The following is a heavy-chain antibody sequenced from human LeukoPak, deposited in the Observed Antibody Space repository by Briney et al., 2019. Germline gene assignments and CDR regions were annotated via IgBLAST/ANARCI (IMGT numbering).Heavy chain of an antibody. D-gene: IGHD5-24*01. V-gene: IGHV4-59*01. J-gene: IGHJ4*02. CDR1: GGSISSYY. CDR2: IFYSGST. Sequence: SETLSLTCTDSGGSISSYYWSWIRQPPGKGLEWIGSIFYSGSTNYNPSLTSRVIISLDASEKQFSLKLSSVTAADTAVYYCAKASGREAHNWGHWGQGTLVTVSS. CDR3: AKASGREAHNWGH.